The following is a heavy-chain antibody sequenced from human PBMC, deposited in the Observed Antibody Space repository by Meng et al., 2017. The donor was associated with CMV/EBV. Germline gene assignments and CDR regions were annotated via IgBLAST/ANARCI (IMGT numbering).Heavy chain of an antibody. D-gene: IGHD3-22*01. CDR3: ARTKSYDSGFFLGGRYYFDY. Sequence: SETLSLTCTVSGGSISSSSYYWGWIRQPPGKGLEWIGSIYYSGSTYYNPSLKSRVTISVDTSKNQFSLKLSSVTAADTAVYYCARTKSYDSGFFLGGRYYFDYWGQGTLVTVSS. CDR2: IYYSGST. J-gene: IGHJ4*02. V-gene: IGHV4-39*07. CDR1: GGSISSSSYY.